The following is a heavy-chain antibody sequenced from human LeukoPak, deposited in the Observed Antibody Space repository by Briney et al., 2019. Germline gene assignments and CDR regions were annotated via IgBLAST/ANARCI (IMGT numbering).Heavy chain of an antibody. CDR2: LFHTRGA. J-gene: IGHJ3*02. Sequence: SETLSLTCAVSGGSISGYYWSWSRQPPGRGVEWIANLFHTRGAWYKSSLKSRVTTSVDTSKKQFSLTLSFVTAADTAIYYCARHYYGGSGAFDIWGQGTMVTVS. D-gene: IGHD4-23*01. CDR1: GGSISGYY. V-gene: IGHV4-59*08. CDR3: ARHYYGGSGAFDI.